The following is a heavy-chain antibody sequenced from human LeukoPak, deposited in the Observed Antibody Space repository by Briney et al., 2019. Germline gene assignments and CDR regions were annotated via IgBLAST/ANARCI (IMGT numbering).Heavy chain of an antibody. D-gene: IGHD1-26*01. CDR3: TADMPTSSRASDY. Sequence: PGGSLRLSCAASGFTFSYAWMSWVRQSPGKGLEWVGRIKSKTDGGTSDYAAPVKGRFTITRDDSKTTLYLQINSLKTDDTAVYYCTADMPTSSRASDYWGQGTLVIVSS. CDR1: GFTFSYAW. CDR2: IKSKTDGGTS. V-gene: IGHV3-15*01. J-gene: IGHJ4*02.